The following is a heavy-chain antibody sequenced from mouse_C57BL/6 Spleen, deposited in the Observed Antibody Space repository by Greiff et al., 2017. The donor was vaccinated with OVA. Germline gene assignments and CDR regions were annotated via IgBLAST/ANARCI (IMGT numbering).Heavy chain of an antibody. CDR1: GYTFTSYW. CDR2: IDPSDSYT. Sequence: VQLQQPGAELVKPGASVKLSCKASGYTFTSYWMQWVKQRPGQGLEWIGEIDPSDSYTNYNQKFKGKATLTVDTSSSTAYMQLSSRTSEDSAVYYCARRAVVAGDWYFDVWGTGTTVTVSS. J-gene: IGHJ1*03. D-gene: IGHD1-1*01. V-gene: IGHV1-50*01. CDR3: ARRAVVAGDWYFDV.